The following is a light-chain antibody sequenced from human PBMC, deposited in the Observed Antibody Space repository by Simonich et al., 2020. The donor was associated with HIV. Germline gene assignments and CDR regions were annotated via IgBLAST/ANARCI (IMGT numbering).Light chain of an antibody. CDR2: DAS. CDR3: QQSFYTPYT. CDR1: QTVSNNY. Sequence: EIVLTQSPGTLSLSPGERATLSCRASQTVSNNYLAWYQQKPGLAPRLLIYDASSRATGVPYRFSGSGSGTDFTLTISRLEPEDFAVYYCQQSFYTPYTFGQGTKLEIK. J-gene: IGKJ2*01. V-gene: IGKV3D-20*01.